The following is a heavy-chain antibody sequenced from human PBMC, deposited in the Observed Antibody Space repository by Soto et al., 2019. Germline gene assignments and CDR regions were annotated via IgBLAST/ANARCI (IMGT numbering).Heavy chain of an antibody. CDR1: GGSISSGGYY. CDR2: IYYSGST. V-gene: IGHV4-31*03. Sequence: SETLSLTCTVSGGSISSGGYYWSWIRQHPGKGLEWIGYIYYSGSTYYNPSLKSRVTISVDTSKNQFSLKLSSVTAADTAVYYCARDRGSYYYDDDAFDIWGQGTMVTVSS. J-gene: IGHJ3*02. CDR3: ARDRGSYYYDDDAFDI. D-gene: IGHD1-26*01.